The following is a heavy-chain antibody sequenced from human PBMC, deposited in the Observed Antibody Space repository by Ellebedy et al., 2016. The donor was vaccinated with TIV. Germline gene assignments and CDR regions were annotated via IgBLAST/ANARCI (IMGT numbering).Heavy chain of an antibody. D-gene: IGHD4-17*01. CDR2: ISAYNGNT. J-gene: IGHJ3*02. CDR3: ARVGDGDYRRGAFDT. V-gene: IGHV1-18*01. CDR1: GYTFTSYA. Sequence: ASVKVSCKASGYTFTSYAMHWVRQAPGQRLEWMGWISAYNGNTNYAQKLQGRVTMTTDTSTSTAYMELRSLRSDDTAVYYCARVGDGDYRRGAFDTWGQGTMVTVSS.